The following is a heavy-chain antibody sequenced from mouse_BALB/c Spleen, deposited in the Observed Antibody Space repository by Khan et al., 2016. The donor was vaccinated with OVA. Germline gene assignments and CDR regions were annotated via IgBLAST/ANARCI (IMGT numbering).Heavy chain of an antibody. D-gene: IGHD2-12*01. J-gene: IGHJ2*01. CDR1: GYSITSDYA. CDR2: IKYSGIT. CDR3: ARVGTMSTVVVTDFDF. Sequence: EVQFQESGPGLVKPSQSLSLTCTVTGYSITSDYAWNWIRQFPGNRLEWMGYIKYSGITSYNPSLQSRISITRDTSKNQFYLQLNAGTTDDTATYYCARVGTMSTVVVTDFDFWGQGTTLTVSS. V-gene: IGHV3-2*02.